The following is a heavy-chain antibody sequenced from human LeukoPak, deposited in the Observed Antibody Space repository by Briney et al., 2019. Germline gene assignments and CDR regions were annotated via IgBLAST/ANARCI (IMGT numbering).Heavy chain of an antibody. CDR3: ARRYSSSYYYMDV. CDR1: GGSISSSNYY. D-gene: IGHD6-13*01. V-gene: IGHV4-39*01. CDR2: IYYSGNT. Sequence: SSETLSLTCTVSGGSISSSNYYWGWIRQPPGKGLEWIGSIYYSGNTYYNPSLKSRLTISVDTSRKQFSLKLSSVTAADTAVYYCARRYSSSYYYMDVWGKGTTVTVSS. J-gene: IGHJ6*03.